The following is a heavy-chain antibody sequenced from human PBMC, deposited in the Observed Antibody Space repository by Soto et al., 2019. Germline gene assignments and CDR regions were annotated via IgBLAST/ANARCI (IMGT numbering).Heavy chain of an antibody. CDR3: ATQPGGGGY. J-gene: IGHJ4*02. V-gene: IGHV3-53*01. CDR1: GFTVSNNY. CDR2: IYSGGYT. Sequence: EVQLVESGGGLIQPGGSLRLSCAVSGFTVSNNYMSWVRQAPGKGLEGVSVIYSGGYTAYGDSVKGRFTISRDNSKNTLYLQKTTRGGGDTGVFFWATQPGGGGYWGQGTLVTVSS. D-gene: IGHD3-10*01.